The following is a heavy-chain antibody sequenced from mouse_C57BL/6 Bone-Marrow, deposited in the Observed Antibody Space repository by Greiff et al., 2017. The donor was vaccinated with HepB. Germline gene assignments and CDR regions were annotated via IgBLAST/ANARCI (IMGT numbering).Heavy chain of an antibody. Sequence: VKLQQSGAELVRPGTSVKVSCKASGYAFTNYLIEWVKQRPGQGLEWIGVINPGSGGTNYNEKFKGKATLTADKSSSTAYMQLSSLTSEDSAVYFCAREGMVTSGDYWGQGTTLTVSS. CDR3: AREGMVTSGDY. V-gene: IGHV1-54*01. CDR2: INPGSGGT. D-gene: IGHD2-2*01. J-gene: IGHJ2*01. CDR1: GYAFTNYL.